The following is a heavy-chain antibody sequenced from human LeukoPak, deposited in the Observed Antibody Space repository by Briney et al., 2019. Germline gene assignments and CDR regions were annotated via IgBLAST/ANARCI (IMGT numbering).Heavy chain of an antibody. CDR3: ARDFSGYCTNGVCYYFDY. Sequence: GRSLRLSCAASGFTFSSYGMHWVRQAPGKGLEWVAVIWYDGSNKYYADSVKGRFTISRDNSKNTLYLQMNSLRAEDTAVYYCARDFSGYCTNGVCYYFDYWGQGTLVTVSS. D-gene: IGHD2-8*01. V-gene: IGHV3-30*19. CDR2: IWYDGSNK. J-gene: IGHJ4*02. CDR1: GFTFSSYG.